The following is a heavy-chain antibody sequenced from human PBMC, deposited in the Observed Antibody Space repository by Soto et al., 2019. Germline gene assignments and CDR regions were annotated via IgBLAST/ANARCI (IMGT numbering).Heavy chain of an antibody. D-gene: IGHD2-15*01. J-gene: IGHJ6*02. CDR1: GGTFSSYA. CDR2: IIPIFGTA. CDR3: ARSQGGSSSLDIYYYYYYGMDV. Sequence: QVQLVQSGAEVKKPGSSVKVSCKAPGGTFSSYAISWVRQAPGQGLEWMGGIIPIFGTAKYAQKFQGRVTIIEDEYTSTGYMELSSLRSEDTAVYYCARSQGGSSSLDIYYYYYYGMDVWGQGTTVTVSS. V-gene: IGHV1-69*01.